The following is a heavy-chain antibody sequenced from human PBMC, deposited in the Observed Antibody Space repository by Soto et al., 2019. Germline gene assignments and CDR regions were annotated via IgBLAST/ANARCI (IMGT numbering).Heavy chain of an antibody. Sequence: QVQLQESGPGLVKPSETLSLTCTVSGGSVSSGHFYWSWIRQPPGKGLEWIGYIYYSGSTKYNPSLRSRVTISVDTSKNQFSLTLSSVTAADTAVYYCARAQGLPPRICYFDYWGQGTLVTVSS. CDR1: GGSVSSGHFY. V-gene: IGHV4-61*01. J-gene: IGHJ4*02. D-gene: IGHD4-17*01. CDR3: ARAQGLPPRICYFDY. CDR2: IYYSGST.